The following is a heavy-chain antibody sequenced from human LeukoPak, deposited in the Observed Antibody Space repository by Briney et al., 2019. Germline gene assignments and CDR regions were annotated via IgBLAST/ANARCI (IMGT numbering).Heavy chain of an antibody. Sequence: PSETLSLTCTVSGGSNSGYYWSWIRQSPGKRLEWIAYISFTGNTNYNPSLKSRVTISLDTSKTHFSLTLSSLTAADTAVYYCARSPPGWYYDNSGQYYFDTWGQGALVTVSS. CDR2: ISFTGNT. D-gene: IGHD3-22*01. CDR1: GGSNSGYY. CDR3: ARSPPGWYYDNSGQYYFDT. V-gene: IGHV4-59*08. J-gene: IGHJ4*02.